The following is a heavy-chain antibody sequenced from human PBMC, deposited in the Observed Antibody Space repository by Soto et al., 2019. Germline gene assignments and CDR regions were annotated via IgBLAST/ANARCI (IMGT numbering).Heavy chain of an antibody. V-gene: IGHV3-7*03. CDR3: VRRQQLVGTYGRDV. D-gene: IGHD6-6*01. CDR2: IKGDGSER. J-gene: IGHJ6*04. CDR1: GFSFSTYW. Sequence: GGSLRLSCAASGFSFSTYWMTWVRQAPGKGLEWVANIKGDGSERFFVDSVKGRFIVSRDNAKNALYLEMNSPRAEDTAVYYCVRRQQLVGTYGRDVWGKGTTVTVSS.